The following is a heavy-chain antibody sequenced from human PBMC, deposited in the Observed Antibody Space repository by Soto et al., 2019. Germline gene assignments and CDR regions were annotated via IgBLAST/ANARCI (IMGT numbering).Heavy chain of an antibody. V-gene: IGHV4-61*08. J-gene: IGHJ4*02. D-gene: IGHD3-10*01. CDR3: ASVFPGNAY. CDR1: SGDHG. CDR2: IYYSGST. Sequence: SGDHGGSCIRQPPGKGLEWIGYIYYSGSTNYNPSLKSRVTISVDTSKNQFSLKLSSVTAADQAVDDSASVFPGNAYWGQGTSVPVSP.